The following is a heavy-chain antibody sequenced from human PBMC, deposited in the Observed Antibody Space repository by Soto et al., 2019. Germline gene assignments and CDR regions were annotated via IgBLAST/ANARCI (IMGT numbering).Heavy chain of an antibody. D-gene: IGHD4-4*01. Sequence: QIHLVQSGGEVKKTGASVRVSCKASGYFFTGYAIGWVRQAPGQGLEWMGWISANDGETYYAPKLQDRLTMTTDTSTSTAYMELRSLRSDDTAVYYCARDGMATVDHYFYGMDVWGQGTTVIVSS. J-gene: IGHJ6*02. CDR3: ARDGMATVDHYFYGMDV. V-gene: IGHV1-18*01. CDR1: GYFFTGYA. CDR2: ISANDGET.